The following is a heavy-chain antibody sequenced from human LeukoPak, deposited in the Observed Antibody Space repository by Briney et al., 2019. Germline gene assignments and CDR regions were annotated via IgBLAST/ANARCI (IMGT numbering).Heavy chain of an antibody. Sequence: PSETLSLTCAVYGGSFSGYYWSWIRQPPGKGLEWIGEINHSGSTNYNPSLKSRVTISVDTSKNQFSLKLSSVTAADTAVYYCARGHRGDYSSSSGFGYWGQGTLVTVSS. CDR2: INHSGST. J-gene: IGHJ4*02. CDR3: ARGHRGDYSSSSGFGY. V-gene: IGHV4-34*01. D-gene: IGHD6-6*01. CDR1: GGSFSGYY.